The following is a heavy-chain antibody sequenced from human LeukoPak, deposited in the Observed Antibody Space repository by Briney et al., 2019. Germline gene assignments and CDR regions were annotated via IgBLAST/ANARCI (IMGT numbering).Heavy chain of an antibody. CDR2: IRYDGSNK. J-gene: IGHJ4*02. CDR1: GFTFSSYG. D-gene: IGHD6-13*01. Sequence: PGGSLRLSCAASGFTFSSYGMHWVRQAPGKGLEWVAFIRYDGSNKYYADSVKGRFTISRDNSKNTLYLQMNSLRAEDTAVYYCARDGIAAAAHGGFDYWGQGTLVTVSS. V-gene: IGHV3-30*02. CDR3: ARDGIAAAAHGGFDY.